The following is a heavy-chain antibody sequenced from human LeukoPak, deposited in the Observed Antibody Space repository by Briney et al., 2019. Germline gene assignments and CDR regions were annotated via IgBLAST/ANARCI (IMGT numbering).Heavy chain of an antibody. CDR3: ARVGIVVVTADAFDI. CDR2: ISSSGSTI. V-gene: IGHV3-48*03. CDR1: GFTFSSYE. D-gene: IGHD2-21*02. J-gene: IGHJ3*02. Sequence: PGGSLRLSCAASGFTFSSYEMNWVRQAPGKGLEWVSYISSSGSTIYYADSVKGRFTISRDNAKNSLYLQMNSLRAEDTAVYYCARVGIVVVTADAFDIWGQGTMVTVSS.